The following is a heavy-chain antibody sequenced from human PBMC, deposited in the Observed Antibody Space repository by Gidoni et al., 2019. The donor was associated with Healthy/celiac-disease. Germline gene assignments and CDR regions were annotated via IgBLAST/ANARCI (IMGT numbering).Heavy chain of an antibody. D-gene: IGHD2-15*01. CDR2: ISWNSGSI. V-gene: IGHV3-9*01. J-gene: IGHJ3*02. CDR3: AKGDVVVVAATQAFDI. CDR1: GFTFDDYA. Sequence: EVQLVESGGGLVQPGRSLRLSCAASGFTFDDYAMHWVRQAPGKGLEWVSGISWNSGSIGYADSVKGRFTISRDNAKNSLYLQMNSLGAEDTALYYCAKGDVVVVAATQAFDIWGQGTMVTVSS.